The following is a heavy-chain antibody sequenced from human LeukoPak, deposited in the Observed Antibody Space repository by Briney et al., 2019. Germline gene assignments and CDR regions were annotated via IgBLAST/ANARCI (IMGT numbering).Heavy chain of an antibody. CDR3: ARFRLRYFDWLPFDYYMDV. D-gene: IGHD3-9*01. V-gene: IGHV4-39*01. CDR2: IDYSGST. CDR1: DGSINSTSSY. Sequence: PSETLSLTCTVSDGSINSTSSYWGWVRQPPGKGLEWIGSIDYSGSTSYNPSLKSRVTISVDTSKNKVSLRLSSVTAADTAVYYCARFRLRYFDWLPFDYYMDVWGKGTTVTVSS. J-gene: IGHJ6*03.